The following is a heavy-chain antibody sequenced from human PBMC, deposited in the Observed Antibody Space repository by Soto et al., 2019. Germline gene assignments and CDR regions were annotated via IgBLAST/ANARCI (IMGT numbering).Heavy chain of an antibody. CDR2: ISSSSSYI. D-gene: IGHD3-3*01. CDR1: EFTFSSYS. V-gene: IGHV3-21*01. CDR3: ARGVSDDFWSGYYYNFDY. J-gene: IGHJ4*02. Sequence: LRLSCAASEFTFSSYSMNWVRQAPGKGLEWVSSISSSSSYIYYADSVKGRFTISRDNAKNSLYLQMNSLRAEDTAVYYCARGVSDDFWSGYYYNFDYWGQGTLVTVSS.